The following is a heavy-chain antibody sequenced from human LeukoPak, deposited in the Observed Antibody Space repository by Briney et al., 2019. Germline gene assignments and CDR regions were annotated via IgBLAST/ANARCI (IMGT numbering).Heavy chain of an antibody. CDR1: GGSISRSDYY. CDR2: IYYSGST. V-gene: IGHV4-31*03. CDR3: ARDKAAGVITTLYYYGMDV. D-gene: IGHD3-22*01. J-gene: IGHJ6*02. Sequence: PSETLSLTCSVSGGSISRSDYYWSWIRQHPGKGLEWIGYIYYSGSTYYNPSLKSRVTISVDTSKNQFSLKLSSVTAADTAVYYCARDKAAGVITTLYYYGMDVWGQGTTVTVSS.